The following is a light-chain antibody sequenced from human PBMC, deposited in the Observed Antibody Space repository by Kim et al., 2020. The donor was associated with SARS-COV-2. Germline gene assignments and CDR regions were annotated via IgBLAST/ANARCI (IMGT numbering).Light chain of an antibody. CDR3: QQYYSTPQT. CDR1: QSVLYSSNNKNY. V-gene: IGKV4-1*01. J-gene: IGKJ1*01. CDR2: WAS. Sequence: DTSNCKSSQSVLYSSNNKNYLAWYQQKPGQPPMLLIYWASTRESGVPARFSGSGSGTDLTLTISSLQAEDVAVYYCQQYYSTPQTFGQGTKVDIK.